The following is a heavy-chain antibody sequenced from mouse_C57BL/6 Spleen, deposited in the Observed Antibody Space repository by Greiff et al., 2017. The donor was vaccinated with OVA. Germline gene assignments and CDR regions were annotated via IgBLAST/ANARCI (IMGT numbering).Heavy chain of an antibody. CDR3: ARRVTTAFFDD. J-gene: IGHJ2*01. CDR1: GYTFTSYW. V-gene: IGHV1-64*01. CDR2: IHPNSGST. D-gene: IGHD1-2*01. Sequence: QVQLQQPGAELVKPGASVKLSCKASGYTFTSYWMHWVKQRPGQGLEWIGMIHPNSGSTNYNEKFKSKATLTVDKSSSTAYMQLSSLTSEDSAVYYCARRVTTAFFDDWGQGTTLTVSS.